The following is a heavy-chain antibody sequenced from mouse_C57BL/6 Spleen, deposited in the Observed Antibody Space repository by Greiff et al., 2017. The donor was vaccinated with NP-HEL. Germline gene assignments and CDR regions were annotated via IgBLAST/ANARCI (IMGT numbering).Heavy chain of an antibody. Sequence: VQRVESGAELVRPGASVTLSCKASGYTFTDYEMHWVKQTPVHGLEWIGAIDPETGGTAYNQKFKGKAILTADKSSSTAYMELRSLTSEDSAVYYCTRSSDGSSPHFDYWGQGTTVTVSS. J-gene: IGHJ2*01. V-gene: IGHV1-15*01. CDR1: GYTFTDYE. CDR2: IDPETGGT. D-gene: IGHD1-1*01. CDR3: TRSSDGSSPHFDY.